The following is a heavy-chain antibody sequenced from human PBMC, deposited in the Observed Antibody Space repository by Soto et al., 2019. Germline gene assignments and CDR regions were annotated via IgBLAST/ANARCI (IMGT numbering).Heavy chain of an antibody. Sequence: GESLTISCTGSGDSFTRYWIGWVRQMPGKGLEWMGIIYPGDSDTRYSPSFQGQVTISADKSISTAYLQWSSLKASDTAMYYCARHYCSSTSCYPVYYYYYGMDVWGQGTTVTVSS. D-gene: IGHD2-2*01. CDR1: GDSFTRYW. CDR2: IYPGDSDT. J-gene: IGHJ6*02. CDR3: ARHYCSSTSCYPVYYYYYGMDV. V-gene: IGHV5-51*01.